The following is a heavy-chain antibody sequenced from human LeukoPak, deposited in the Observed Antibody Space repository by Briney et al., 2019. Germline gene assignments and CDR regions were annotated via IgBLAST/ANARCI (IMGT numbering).Heavy chain of an antibody. D-gene: IGHD3-3*01. Sequence: SETLSLTCTVSGGSISSGGYYWSWIRQHPGKGLEWIGYIYYSGSTYYNPSLKSRVTISVDTSKNQFSLKLSSVTAADTAVYYCARALFWSGQFIDYWGQGTLVTVSS. J-gene: IGHJ4*02. V-gene: IGHV4-31*03. CDR3: ARALFWSGQFIDY. CDR1: GGSISSGGYY. CDR2: IYYSGST.